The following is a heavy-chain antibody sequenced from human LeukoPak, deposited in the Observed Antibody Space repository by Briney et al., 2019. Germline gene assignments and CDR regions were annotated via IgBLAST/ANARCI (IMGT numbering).Heavy chain of an antibody. D-gene: IGHD1-14*01. J-gene: IGHJ6*03. Sequence: SGRSLRLSCAASGFTFDDYAMHWVRQAPGKGLEWVSGISWNSGSIGYADSVKGRFTISRDNAKNSLYLQMNSLRAEDTALYYCAKDTTGVYYMDVWGKGTTVIVSS. CDR1: GFTFDDYA. V-gene: IGHV3-9*01. CDR2: ISWNSGSI. CDR3: AKDTTGVYYMDV.